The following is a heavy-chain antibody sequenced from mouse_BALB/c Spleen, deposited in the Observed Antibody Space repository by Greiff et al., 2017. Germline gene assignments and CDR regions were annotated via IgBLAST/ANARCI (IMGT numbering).Heavy chain of an antibody. V-gene: IGHV1S137*01. CDR1: GYTFTDYA. J-gene: IGHJ4*01. CDR2: ISTYYGDA. Sequence: QVQLQQSGAELVRPGVSVKISCKGSGYTFTDYAMHWVKQSHAKSLEWIGVISTYYGDASYNQKFKGKATMTVDKSSSTAYMDLARLTSEDSAIYYCARDRYENAMDYWGQGTSVTVSS. D-gene: IGHD1-1*01. CDR3: ARDRYENAMDY.